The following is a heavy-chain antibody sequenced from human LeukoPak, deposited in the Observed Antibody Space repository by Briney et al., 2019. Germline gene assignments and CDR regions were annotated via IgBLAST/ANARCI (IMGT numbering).Heavy chain of an antibody. J-gene: IGHJ4*02. CDR2: INPSGGST. V-gene: IGHV1-46*01. D-gene: IGHD6-19*01. Sequence: ASVKVSCKASGYSFISYYMHWVRQAPGQGLEWMGIINPSGGSTGYAQKFRGRITMTRDTSTGTVYMELSSLRSEDTAVYYCAGDLGLSMAGTSGFDYWGQGTLVTVSS. CDR1: GYSFISYY. CDR3: AGDLGLSMAGTSGFDY.